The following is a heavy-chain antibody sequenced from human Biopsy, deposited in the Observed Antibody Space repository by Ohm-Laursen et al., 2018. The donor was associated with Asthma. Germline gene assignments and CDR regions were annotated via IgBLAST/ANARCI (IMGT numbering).Heavy chain of an antibody. CDR1: GGSVSSGSFY. D-gene: IGHD3-10*02. J-gene: IGHJ6*02. Sequence: SETLSLTCTVSGGSVSSGSFYWNWIRQPPGKGLEWIGYISYSGSTNYNPSLKGRVTISVYTSKNQISLTLSSVTAAETAVYYCARLARLSSAYYRLDVWGQGTTATVSS. CDR3: ARLARLSSAYYRLDV. CDR2: ISYSGST. V-gene: IGHV4-61*01.